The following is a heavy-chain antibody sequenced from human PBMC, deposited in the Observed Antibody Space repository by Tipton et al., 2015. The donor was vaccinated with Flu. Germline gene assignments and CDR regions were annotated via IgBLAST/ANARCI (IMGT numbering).Heavy chain of an antibody. CDR3: ARRDYSNYVSDPKNWFDP. Sequence: TLSLTCVVSGYSVSSGFYWAWIRQSPRKGLEWIGNAYHSGNTYYNPSLKSRVSISVDRSKNQFSLRLRAVTAADTAVYFCARRDYSNYVSDPKNWFDPWGQGTLVTVSS. D-gene: IGHD4-11*01. CDR1: GYSVSSGFY. V-gene: IGHV4-38-2*01. CDR2: AYHSGNT. J-gene: IGHJ5*02.